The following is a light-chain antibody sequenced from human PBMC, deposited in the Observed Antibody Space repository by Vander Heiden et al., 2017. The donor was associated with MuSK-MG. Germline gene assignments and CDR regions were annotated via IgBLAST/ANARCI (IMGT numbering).Light chain of an antibody. J-gene: IGLJ2*01. Sequence: SYELTQLPSFSVSPGQTACITSSGDKLGDKYACWYQQKPGQSPVLVIYQDSKRPSGIPERFSGSNSGNTATLTISGTQAMDEADYYCQAWDSSTADVVFGGGTKLTVL. CDR3: QAWDSSTADVV. CDR2: QDS. V-gene: IGLV3-1*01. CDR1: KLGDKY.